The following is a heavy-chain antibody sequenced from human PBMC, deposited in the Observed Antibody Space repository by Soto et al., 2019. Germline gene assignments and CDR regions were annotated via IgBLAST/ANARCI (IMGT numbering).Heavy chain of an antibody. CDR1: GGTFSSYA. CDR2: IIPIFGTA. CDR3: ARGATYYDFWSGYPPGYYYYGMDV. Sequence: GASVKVSCKASGGTFSSYAISWVRQAPGQGLEWMGGIIPIFGTANYAQKFQGRVTITADESTSTAYMELSSLRSEDTAVYYCARGATYYDFWSGYPPGYYYYGMDVWGQGTTVTVSS. J-gene: IGHJ6*02. V-gene: IGHV1-69*13. D-gene: IGHD3-3*01.